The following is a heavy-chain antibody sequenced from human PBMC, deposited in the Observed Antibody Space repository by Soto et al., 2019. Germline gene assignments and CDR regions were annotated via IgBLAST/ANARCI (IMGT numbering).Heavy chain of an antibody. CDR3: AKEGSGTATYAFDY. CDR2: IYSGGST. V-gene: IGHV3-66*01. Sequence: GGSLRLSCAASGFTVSSNYMSWVRQAPGKGLEWVSVIYSGGSTYYADSVKGRFTISRDNLKNTLFVQMNSLRDEDTAVYYCAKEGSGTATYAFDYWGQGTLVTVSS. CDR1: GFTVSSNY. J-gene: IGHJ4*02. D-gene: IGHD1-7*01.